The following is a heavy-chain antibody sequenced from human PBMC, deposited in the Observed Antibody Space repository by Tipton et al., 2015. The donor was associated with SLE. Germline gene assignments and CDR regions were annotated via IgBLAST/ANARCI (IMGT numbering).Heavy chain of an antibody. CDR1: GFTFSNYW. Sequence: GSLRLSCAASGFTFSNYWMSWVRQAPGKGLEWVANINQDGSERSYIDSVKGRFTISRDNAKNSLFLQMNSLKAEDTAVYFCAREPDWNGLDNWGQGTLVNVSS. CDR2: INQDGSER. CDR3: AREPDWNGLDN. D-gene: IGHD1-1*01. V-gene: IGHV3-7*01. J-gene: IGHJ4*02.